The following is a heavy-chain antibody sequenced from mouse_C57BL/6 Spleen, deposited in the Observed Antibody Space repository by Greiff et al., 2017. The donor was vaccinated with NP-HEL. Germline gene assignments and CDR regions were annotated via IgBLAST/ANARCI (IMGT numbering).Heavy chain of an antibody. V-gene: IGHV3-6*01. D-gene: IGHD2-5*01. CDR2: ISYDGSN. CDR1: GYSITSGYY. J-gene: IGHJ2*01. CDR3: ARGGSKPLDY. Sequence: EVQLQQSGPGLVKPSQSLSLTCSVTGYSITSGYYWNWIRQFPGNKLEWMGYISYDGSNNYNPSLKNRISITRDTSKNQFFLKLNSVTTEDTATYYCARGGSKPLDYWGQGTTLTVSS.